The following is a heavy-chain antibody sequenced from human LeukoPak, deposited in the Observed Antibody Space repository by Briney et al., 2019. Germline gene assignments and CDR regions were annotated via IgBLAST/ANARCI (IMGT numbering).Heavy chain of an antibody. J-gene: IGHJ3*02. Sequence: GASVKVSCTASGYTFSSYGISWVRQAPGQGLDWMGWISANNGNTNYAQKLQGRVTMTTDTSTSTAYMELRSLRSDDTAVYYCARDGELYSGSKGLFDIWGQGTMVTVSS. D-gene: IGHD1-26*01. CDR3: ARDGELYSGSKGLFDI. V-gene: IGHV1-18*01. CDR1: GYTFSSYG. CDR2: ISANNGNT.